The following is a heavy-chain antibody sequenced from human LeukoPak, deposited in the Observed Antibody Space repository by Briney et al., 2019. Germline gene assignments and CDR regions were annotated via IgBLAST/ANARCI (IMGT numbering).Heavy chain of an antibody. V-gene: IGHV3-15*01. CDR2: IKSKTDGGTT. CDR3: TTALEDIVVADAFDI. D-gene: IGHD2-2*01. Sequence: GGSLRLSCAASGFTFSNAWMSWVRKAPGKGLERVGRIKSKTDGGTTDYAAPVEGRFTISRDDSKNTLYLQMNSLKTEDTAVYYCTTALEDIVVADAFDIWGQGTMVTVSS. CDR1: GFTFSNAW. J-gene: IGHJ3*02.